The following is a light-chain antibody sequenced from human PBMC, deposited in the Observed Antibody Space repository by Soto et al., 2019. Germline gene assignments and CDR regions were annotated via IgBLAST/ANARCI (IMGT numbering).Light chain of an antibody. J-gene: IGLJ1*01. CDR2: DVS. CDR3: SSYTSSSTHV. CDR1: SSDVGAYNF. V-gene: IGLV2-14*03. Sequence: QSALTQPASVSGSPGQSITISCTGTSSDVGAYNFVSWYQQQPGKVPKLMIFDVSSRPSGVSDRFTGSKSGNTASLTFSGLQAEDEGDYYCSSYTSSSTHVFGSGTKVTVL.